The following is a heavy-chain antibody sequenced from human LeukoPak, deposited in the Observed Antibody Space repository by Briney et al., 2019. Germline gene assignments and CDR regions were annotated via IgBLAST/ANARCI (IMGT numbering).Heavy chain of an antibody. CDR2: ISGSAGST. D-gene: IGHD3-22*01. V-gene: IGHV3-23*01. CDR1: GFTFSSYS. J-gene: IGHJ4*02. Sequence: PGGSLRLSCAASGFTFSSYSMNWVRQAPGKGLEWVSAISGSAGSTYYADSVKGRFTISRDNFKNTLYLQMNTLRAEDTAVYYCAKDQRWLPRGYYDSSGCYDYWGQGTLVTVSS. CDR3: AKDQRWLPRGYYDSSGCYDY.